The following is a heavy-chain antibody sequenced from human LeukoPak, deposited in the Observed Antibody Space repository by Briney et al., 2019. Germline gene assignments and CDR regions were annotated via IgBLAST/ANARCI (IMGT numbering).Heavy chain of an antibody. CDR1: GFTVSSNY. J-gene: IGHJ4*02. CDR2: SNGGGGST. Sequence: GGSLRLSCAASGFTVSSNYISSARQAPGKGMGWVSASNGGGGSTDYADSGKGRSTTARDTCTHRLCKQTNSLRDEDTAVYYCAKSGRPTRITTIVVVIPNLDYWGQGTLVTVS. D-gene: IGHD3-22*01. V-gene: IGHV3-23*01. CDR3: AKSGRPTRITTIVVVIPNLDY.